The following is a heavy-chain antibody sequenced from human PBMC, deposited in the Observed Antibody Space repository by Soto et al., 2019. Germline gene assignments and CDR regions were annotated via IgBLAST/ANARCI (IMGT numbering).Heavy chain of an antibody. V-gene: IGHV1-8*01. CDR2: MSPNSGRT. CDR1: GYTFSNYD. Sequence: QVQLVKSGAEVKKPGASVKVSCKASGYTFSNYDINWVRQATGQGLEWMGWMSPNSGRTGYAQKFQGRVTMTRTTSSSTAYMELSSLRSEDTAVYYCARGKRYTNDYWGQGTLGTVSS. CDR3: ARGKRYTNDY. J-gene: IGHJ4*02. D-gene: IGHD2-2*02.